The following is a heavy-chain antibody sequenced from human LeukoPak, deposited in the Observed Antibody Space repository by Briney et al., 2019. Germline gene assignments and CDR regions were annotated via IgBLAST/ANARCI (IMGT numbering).Heavy chain of an antibody. CDR1: GFTFSNAW. CDR3: TTDSFTVIIPAAKGP. Sequence: TAGGSLRLSCAASGFTFSNAWMTWVRQAPGKGLEWVGRIKSKPDGGTTDYAAPVKGRFTISRDDSKNTLYLQMNSLKTEDTAVYYCTTDSFTVIIPAAKGPWGQGTLVTVSS. CDR2: IKSKPDGGTT. D-gene: IGHD2-2*01. J-gene: IGHJ5*02. V-gene: IGHV3-15*01.